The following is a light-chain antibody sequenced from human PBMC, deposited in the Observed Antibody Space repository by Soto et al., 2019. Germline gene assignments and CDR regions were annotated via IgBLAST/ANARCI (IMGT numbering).Light chain of an antibody. V-gene: IGKV3-15*01. Sequence: EIVMTQSPATLSVSPGERVTLSCRASHSVSDNLAWGQQKPGQAPRLLIYGASTRATTTPARFSGSGSGTEFTLTISSLQSEDFAVYFCQQSNNWPYTFGQGTKLDIK. CDR3: QQSNNWPYT. CDR2: GAS. CDR1: HSVSDN. J-gene: IGKJ2*01.